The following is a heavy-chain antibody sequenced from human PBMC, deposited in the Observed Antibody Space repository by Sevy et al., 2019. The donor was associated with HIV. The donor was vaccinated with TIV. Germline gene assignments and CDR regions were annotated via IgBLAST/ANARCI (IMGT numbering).Heavy chain of an antibody. CDR3: ARDPLSGDYYDSSGGY. CDR1: GGTFSSYA. D-gene: IGHD3-22*01. V-gene: IGHV1-69*13. J-gene: IGHJ4*02. CDR2: IIPIFGTA. Sequence: ASVKVSCKASGGTFSSYAISWVRQAPGQGLEWIGGIIPIFGTANYAQKFQGRVTITADESTSTAYMELSSLRSEDTAVYYCARDPLSGDYYDSSGGYWGQGTLVTVSS.